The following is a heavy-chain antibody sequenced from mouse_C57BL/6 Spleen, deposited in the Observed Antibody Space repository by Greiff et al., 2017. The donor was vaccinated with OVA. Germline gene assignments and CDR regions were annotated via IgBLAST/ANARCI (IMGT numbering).Heavy chain of an antibody. CDR3: ARLEYSNYVGAWFAY. J-gene: IGHJ3*01. Sequence: VQLQQSGTELVKPGASVKLSCQASGYTFTSYWMHWVKQRPGQGLEWIGNINPSNGGTNYNEKFKSKATLTVDKSSSTAYMQLSSLTSEDSAVYYCARLEYSNYVGAWFAYWGQGTLVTVSA. D-gene: IGHD2-5*01. CDR1: GYTFTSYW. V-gene: IGHV1-53*01. CDR2: INPSNGGT.